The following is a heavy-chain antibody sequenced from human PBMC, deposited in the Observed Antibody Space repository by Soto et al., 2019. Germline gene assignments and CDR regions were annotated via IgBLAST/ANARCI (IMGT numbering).Heavy chain of an antibody. D-gene: IGHD3-10*01. CDR1: GGSISSGVYY. J-gene: IGHJ4*02. CDR3: ARPSGMLGSGDQSLDF. CDR2: FYNSGNT. V-gene: IGHV4-31*03. Sequence: QVQLQESGPGLVKPSQTLSLTCSVSGGSISSGVYYWNWIRQHPGKGLEWIGYFYNSGNTYYNPSLMSRVSTSVDTSNNQFPLKLTSVTAADTAVYYCARPSGMLGSGDQSLDFWGQGTLVIVSS.